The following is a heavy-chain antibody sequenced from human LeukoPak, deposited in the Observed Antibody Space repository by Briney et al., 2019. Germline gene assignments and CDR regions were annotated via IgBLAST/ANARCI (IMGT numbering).Heavy chain of an antibody. V-gene: IGHV4-34*01. CDR2: INHSGST. J-gene: IGHJ4*02. Sequence: PSETLSLTCAVYGGSFSGYYWSWIRQPPGKGLEWIGEINHSGSTNYNPSLKSRVTISVDTSKNQFSLKLSSVTAADTAVYYCARGRGSSSSLQRSYFDYWGQGTLVTVSS. D-gene: IGHD6-6*01. CDR1: GGSFSGYY. CDR3: ARGRGSSSSLQRSYFDY.